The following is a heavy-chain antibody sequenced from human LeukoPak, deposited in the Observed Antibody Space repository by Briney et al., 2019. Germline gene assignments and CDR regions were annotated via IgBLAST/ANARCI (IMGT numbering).Heavy chain of an antibody. D-gene: IGHD6-6*01. Sequence: ASVKVSCKVSGYTLTELSMHWVRQAPGKGLEWMGGFDPEDGETIYAQKFQGRVTMTEDTSTDTAYMELSSLRSEDTAVYYCATDTGESGIAARPPIGYWGQGTLVTVSS. J-gene: IGHJ4*02. V-gene: IGHV1-24*01. CDR1: GYTLTELS. CDR3: ATDTGESGIAARPPIGY. CDR2: FDPEDGET.